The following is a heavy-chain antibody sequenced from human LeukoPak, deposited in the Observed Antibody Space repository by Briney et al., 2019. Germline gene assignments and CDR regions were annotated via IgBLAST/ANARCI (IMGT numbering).Heavy chain of an antibody. CDR1: GFLFRSNG. D-gene: IGHD3-3*01. V-gene: IGHV3-30*02. CDR3: AKDHGFWSGFLF. CDR2: IRSDGNVT. J-gene: IGHJ4*02. Sequence: PGGSLRLSCEASGFLFRSNGMHWVRQAPGKGLEWVAFIRSDGNVTKYLDSIEGRFTISRDNSKNILYLQLNDVRPDDTAVYFCAKDHGFWSGFLFWGQGTLVTVSS.